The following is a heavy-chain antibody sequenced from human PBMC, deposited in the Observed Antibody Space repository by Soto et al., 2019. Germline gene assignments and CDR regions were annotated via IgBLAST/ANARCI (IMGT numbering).Heavy chain of an antibody. CDR2: IIPMFGTP. D-gene: IGHD2-21*02. CDR3: VRVASDYYSNHQYNWFDP. Sequence: QVQLVQSGAEVKKPGSSVKVSCKASGGTFNTYEISWVRQAPGRGLEWMGRIIPMFGTPKYAQKFQGRGTISAAGSTTTAYMELSSLRSEATALYFCVRVASDYYSNHQYNWFDPWGPGTVVTVSS. J-gene: IGHJ5*02. CDR1: GGTFNTYE. V-gene: IGHV1-69*18.